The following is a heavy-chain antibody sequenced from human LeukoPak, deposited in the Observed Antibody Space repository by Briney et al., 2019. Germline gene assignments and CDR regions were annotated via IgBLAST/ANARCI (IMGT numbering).Heavy chain of an antibody. CDR2: ISSSSSTI. Sequence: GGSLRLSCAASGFTFSSYSMNWVRQAPGKGLEWVSYISSSSSTIYYADSVKGRFTISRDNSKNTLYLQMNSLRADDAAIYYCAWDTMVDDITWGQGTLITVSS. CDR3: AWDTMVDDIT. CDR1: GFTFSSYS. V-gene: IGHV3-48*01. D-gene: IGHD4/OR15-4a*01. J-gene: IGHJ4*02.